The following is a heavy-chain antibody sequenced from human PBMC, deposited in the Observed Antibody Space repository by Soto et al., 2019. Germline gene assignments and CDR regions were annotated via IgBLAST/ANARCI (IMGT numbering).Heavy chain of an antibody. CDR2: INGYGHGA. V-gene: IGHV1-18*01. CDR1: GYSFTTYG. J-gene: IGHJ4*02. D-gene: IGHD3-10*01. CDR3: VRDLNGDFYY. Sequence: QVQLVQSGAEVRQPGASVKVSCKASGYSFTTYGMSWVRQAPGKGLEYMGWINGYGHGAKYVQRFQGRFSMTTDTATNTVYMDLRSLTCDDTAVYYCVRDLNGDFYYWGQGTVVIVSP.